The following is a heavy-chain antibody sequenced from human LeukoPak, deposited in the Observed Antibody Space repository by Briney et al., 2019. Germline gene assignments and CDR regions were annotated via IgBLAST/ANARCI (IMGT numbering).Heavy chain of an antibody. Sequence: QPGGSLRLSCAASGFTFSSYGMHWVRQAPGKGLEWVAFIRYDGSNKYYADSVKGRFTISRDNSKNTLYLQMNSLRAEDTAVYYCAKRGETYYYYYMDVWGKGTTVTISS. D-gene: IGHD3-10*01. CDR2: IRYDGSNK. J-gene: IGHJ6*03. V-gene: IGHV3-30*02. CDR1: GFTFSSYG. CDR3: AKRGETYYYYYMDV.